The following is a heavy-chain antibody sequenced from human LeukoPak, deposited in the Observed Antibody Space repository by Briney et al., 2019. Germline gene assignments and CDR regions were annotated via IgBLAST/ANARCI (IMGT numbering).Heavy chain of an antibody. V-gene: IGHV1-2*02. CDR1: GHTFTDYY. CDR2: INPNSGGS. D-gene: IGHD6-13*01. Sequence: ASVKVSCKASGHTFTDYYIQWVRQAPGQGLEWMGWINPNSGGSNYAQKFQGRDTMTRDRSISTAYMELRSLRSDDTAVYYCARGSYWCDGWGQGTLVTVSS. J-gene: IGHJ5*02. CDR3: ARGSYWCDG.